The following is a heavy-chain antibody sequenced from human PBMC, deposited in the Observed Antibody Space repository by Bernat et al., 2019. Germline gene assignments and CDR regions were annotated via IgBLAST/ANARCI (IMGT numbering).Heavy chain of an antibody. D-gene: IGHD3-16*01. J-gene: IGHJ2*01. CDR1: GGSFSGYY. Sequence: QVQLQQWGAGLLKPSETLSLTCAVYGGSFSGYYWSWIRQPPGKGLEWIGEINHSGSTNSNPSLKSRVTISVDTSKNQFSLKLSSVTAADTAVYYCARDYVGYFDLWGRGTLVTVSS. CDR2: INHSGST. CDR3: ARDYVGYFDL. V-gene: IGHV4-34*01.